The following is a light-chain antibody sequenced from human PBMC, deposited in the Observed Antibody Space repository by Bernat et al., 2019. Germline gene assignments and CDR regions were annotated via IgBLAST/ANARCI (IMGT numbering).Light chain of an antibody. CDR3: QQYNIWPPYT. CDR1: QSVSGR. V-gene: IGKV3-15*01. Sequence: DIVMTQSPATLSVSPGERATISCRASQSVSGRLAWYQQKRGQAPRRLIYSASTRAAGVPDRFSGSGSGTEFTLTISSLQSEDFAVYYCQQYNIWPPYTFGQGTKLEIK. J-gene: IGKJ2*01. CDR2: SAS.